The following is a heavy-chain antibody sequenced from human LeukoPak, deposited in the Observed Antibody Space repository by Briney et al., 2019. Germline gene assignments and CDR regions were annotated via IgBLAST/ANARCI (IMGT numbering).Heavy chain of an antibody. D-gene: IGHD3-9*01. Sequence: PGGSLRLSCAASGFTFSNYAMSWVRQAPGKGLEWVSAITGSGAVTYYADSVKGRFTISRDNSKNTLYLQMNSLRAEDTAVYYCAKDITIFFYYYYGMDVWGKGTTVTVSS. CDR1: GFTFSNYA. CDR2: ITGSGAVT. V-gene: IGHV3-23*01. J-gene: IGHJ6*04. CDR3: AKDITIFFYYYYGMDV.